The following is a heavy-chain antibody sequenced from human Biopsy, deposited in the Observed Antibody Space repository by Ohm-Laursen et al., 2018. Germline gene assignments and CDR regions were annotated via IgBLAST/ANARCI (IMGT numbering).Heavy chain of an antibody. J-gene: IGHJ4*02. CDR3: ASDLNGHPSAFDY. V-gene: IGHV3-23*01. CDR1: GFTFTNYA. D-gene: IGHD2-21*02. CDR2: IDSSAAST. Sequence: SLRLSCAASGFTFTNYAMNWVRQAPGKGLDWVSSIDSSAASTFYADSVKGRFTISRDNSKNTLFLQMNSLRAADTAIYYCASDLNGHPSAFDYWGQGTPVTVSS.